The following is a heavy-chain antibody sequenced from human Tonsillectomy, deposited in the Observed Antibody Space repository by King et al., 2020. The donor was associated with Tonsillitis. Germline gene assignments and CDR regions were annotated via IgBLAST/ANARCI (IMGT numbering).Heavy chain of an antibody. CDR2: INPNTGGA. D-gene: IGHD4-17*01. J-gene: IGHJ5*02. Sequence: VQLVQSGAEVKKPGASVKVSCKASGYTFTGYYIHWVRQAPGQGLEWMGWINPNTGGANYAQKFQGRGTMTRDTSISTAYMELSRLRSDDTAVYYCATYGDYLGWIDPWGQGTLVTVSS. V-gene: IGHV1-2*02. CDR3: ATYGDYLGWIDP. CDR1: GYTFTGYY.